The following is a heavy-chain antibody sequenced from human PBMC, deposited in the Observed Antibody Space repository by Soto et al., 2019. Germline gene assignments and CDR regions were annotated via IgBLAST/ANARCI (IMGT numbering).Heavy chain of an antibody. J-gene: IGHJ4*02. CDR3: AKLGASDY. Sequence: PSETLSLTCGVYGGSFSGYYWSWIRQPPEKGLEWIGEINYSGSTNYNPSLKSRVTISVDGTRSHFSLTLRSVTAADTAVYYCAKLGASDYWGPGTLVTVSS. CDR1: GGSFSGYY. CDR2: INYSGST. D-gene: IGHD1-26*01. V-gene: IGHV4-34*01.